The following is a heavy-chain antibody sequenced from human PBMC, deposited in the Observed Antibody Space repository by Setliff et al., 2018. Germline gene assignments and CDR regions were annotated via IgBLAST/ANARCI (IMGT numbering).Heavy chain of an antibody. CDR3: TVYNTGSSKDHY. CDR2: IYSSGNT. CDR1: GGSISGYY. J-gene: IGHJ4*02. D-gene: IGHD2-8*02. Sequence: SETLSLTCTVSGGSISGYYWSWIRQPPEKGLESLGYIYSSGNTNYNPSLKSRVTISVDTSKNQFSLKLSSVTAADTALYYCTVYNTGSSKDHYWGQGTPVTVSS. V-gene: IGHV4-59*03.